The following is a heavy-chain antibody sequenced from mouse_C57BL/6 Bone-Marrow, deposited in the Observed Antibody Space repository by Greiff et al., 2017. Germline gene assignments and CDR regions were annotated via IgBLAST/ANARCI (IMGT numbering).Heavy chain of an antibody. CDR3: ARELGITTASYYCDY. Sequence: EVKLVESGGGLVKPGGSLKLSCAASGFTFSSYAMSWVRQTPEKRLEWVATISDGGSYTYYPDNVKGRFTISRDNAKNNLYLQMSHLKSEDTAMYYCARELGITTASYYCDYWGQGTTLTVSS. J-gene: IGHJ2*01. D-gene: IGHD2-4*01. CDR1: GFTFSSYA. CDR2: ISDGGSYT. V-gene: IGHV5-4*01.